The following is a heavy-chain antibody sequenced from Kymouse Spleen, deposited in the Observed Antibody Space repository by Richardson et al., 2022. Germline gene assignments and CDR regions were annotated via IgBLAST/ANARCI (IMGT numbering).Heavy chain of an antibody. CDR2: INHSGST. D-gene: IGHD2-8*01. Sequence: QVQLQQWGAGLLKPSETLSLTCAVYGGSFSGYYWSWIRQPPGKGLEWIGEINHSGSTNYNPSLKSRVTISVDTSKNQFSLKLSSVTAADTAVYYCARVGYCTNGVCYYYYGMDVWGQGTTVTVSS. V-gene: IGHV4-34*01. CDR3: ARVGYCTNGVCYYYYGMDV. J-gene: IGHJ6*02. CDR1: GGSFSGYY.